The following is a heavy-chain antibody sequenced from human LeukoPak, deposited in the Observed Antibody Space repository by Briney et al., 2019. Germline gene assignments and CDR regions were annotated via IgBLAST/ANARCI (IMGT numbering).Heavy chain of an antibody. CDR3: ARQERELYWKTYDY. CDR1: GGSIDSTNW. D-gene: IGHD1-1*01. CDR2: IHHDGRI. V-gene: IGHV4/OR15-8*01. Sequence: SETLSLTCDVSGGSIDSTNWWNWVRQPPGKGLEWIGEIHHDGRINYNPSLKSRVTLSVDKSKNQFSLKLSSVTAADTAVYYCARQERELYWKTYDYWGQGTLVTVSS. J-gene: IGHJ4*02.